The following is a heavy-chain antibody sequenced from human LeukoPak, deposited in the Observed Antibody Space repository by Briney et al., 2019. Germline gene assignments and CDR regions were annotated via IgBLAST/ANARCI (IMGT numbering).Heavy chain of an antibody. V-gene: IGHV4-61*10. CDR3: ARAGYSSRYYYYYYYLDV. J-gene: IGHJ6*03. Sequence: PSETLSLTCTVSGGSISSGSYYWSWIRQPAGQGLEWIGRIYSSGSTNYNSSLKSRVTISVDTSKNQFSLKLSSVTAADTAVYYCARAGYSSRYYYYYYYLDVWGKGTTVTVSS. CDR2: IYSSGST. CDR1: GGSISSGSYY. D-gene: IGHD6-13*01.